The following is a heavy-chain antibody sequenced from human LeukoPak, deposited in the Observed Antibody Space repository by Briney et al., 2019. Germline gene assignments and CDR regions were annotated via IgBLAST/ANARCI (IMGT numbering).Heavy chain of an antibody. CDR3: ARANGYYGSGSYYYYYYMDV. CDR2: IYYSGST. V-gene: IGHV4-61*01. D-gene: IGHD3-10*01. J-gene: IGHJ6*03. Sequence: PSETLSLTCTVSGGSISSGSYYWSWIRQPPGKGLERIGYIYYSGSTNYNPSLKSRVTISVDTSKNQFSLKLSSVTAADTAVYYCARANGYYGSGSYYYYYYMDVWGKGTTVTVSS. CDR1: GGSISSGSYY.